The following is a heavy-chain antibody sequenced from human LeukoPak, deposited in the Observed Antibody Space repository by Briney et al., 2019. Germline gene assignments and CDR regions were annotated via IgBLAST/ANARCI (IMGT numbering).Heavy chain of an antibody. CDR1: GGSISSGGYS. D-gene: IGHD6-13*01. CDR2: IHDSGST. Sequence: SETLSLTCAVSGGSISSGGYSWSWIRQTPGKGLEWIAYIHDSGSTYYNPSLKSRISISVDTSKNQFSLKVRSVTAADTAVYYCARVVAAAGNNWFDPWGQGTLVTVSS. J-gene: IGHJ5*02. V-gene: IGHV4-30-4*07. CDR3: ARVVAAAGNNWFDP.